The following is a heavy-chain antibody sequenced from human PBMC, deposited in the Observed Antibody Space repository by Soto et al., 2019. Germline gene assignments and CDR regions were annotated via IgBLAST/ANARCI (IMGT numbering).Heavy chain of an antibody. J-gene: IGHJ3*02. D-gene: IGHD6-6*01. CDR2: IDPSDSYS. CDR3: AIHRYSSSLHDPLDI. Sequence: GESLKISCKGSGYSFTSSWISWLRQMPGKGLEWMGRIDPSDSYSNYSPSFQGHVTISADKSISTAYLQWSSLKASDTAMYFCAIHRYSSSLHDPLDIRGQRTIVT. CDR1: GYSFTSSW. V-gene: IGHV5-10-1*01.